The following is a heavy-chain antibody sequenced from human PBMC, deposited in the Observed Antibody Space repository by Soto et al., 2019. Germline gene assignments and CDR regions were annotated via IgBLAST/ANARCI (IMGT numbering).Heavy chain of an antibody. V-gene: IGHV4-34*01. CDR2: INHSGST. CDR3: ARGGYSYGYYYYGMDV. J-gene: IGHJ6*02. CDR1: GGSFSGYY. Sequence: SETLSLTCAVYGGSFSGYYWSWIRQPPGKGLEWIGEINHSGSTNYNPSLKSRVTISVDTSKNQFSLKLSSVTAADTAVYYCARGGYSYGYYYYGMDVWGQGTTVTVYS. D-gene: IGHD5-18*01.